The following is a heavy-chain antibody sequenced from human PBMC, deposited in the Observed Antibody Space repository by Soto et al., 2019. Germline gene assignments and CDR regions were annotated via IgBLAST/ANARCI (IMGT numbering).Heavy chain of an antibody. CDR3: AREMAGLGGEYDY. CDR1: GYTFTKYG. V-gene: IGHV1-18*01. D-gene: IGHD3-16*01. J-gene: IGHJ4*02. Sequence: QVQLVQSGAEVKNPGASVKVSCKTSGYTFTKYGVGWVRQAPGQGLEWMGWISGSSGNANYAEKVQGRITLTTDTSTSTAYIELRSLRSDDTAVYYCAREMAGLGGEYDYRSQGTLVTVSS. CDR2: ISGSSGNA.